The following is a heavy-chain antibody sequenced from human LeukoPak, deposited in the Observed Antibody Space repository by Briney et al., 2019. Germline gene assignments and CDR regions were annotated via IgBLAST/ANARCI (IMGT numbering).Heavy chain of an antibody. CDR1: GGSISGYY. J-gene: IGHJ3*02. V-gene: IGHV4-59*01. CDR2: IHYSGST. Sequence: SETLSVTCTVSGGSISGYYWSWIRQPPGSGLEWIGYIHYSGSTNYNPSLRSRVTISVDTSKNQFSLKLSSVTAADTAVYYCAREYSSSSGKTFDIWGQGTMVTVSS. CDR3: AREYSSSSGKTFDI. D-gene: IGHD6-6*01.